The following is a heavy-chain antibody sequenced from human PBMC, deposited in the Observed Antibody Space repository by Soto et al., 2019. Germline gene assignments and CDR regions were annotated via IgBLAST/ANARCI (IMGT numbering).Heavy chain of an antibody. CDR2: VNHSGTT. V-gene: IGHV4-34*01. D-gene: IGHD2-2*01. CDR3: ARGIGYCSSINCYSSRRLRFDS. Sequence: QVQLQQWGAGLLKPSETLSLTCAVYGGSFSGYYWTWIRQSPEKGLEWIGEVNHSGTTYYNPSLKTRVTISVHTHKNQFSLKMSSVTAAYTAVYYCARGIGYCSSINCYSSRRLRFDSWGQGTLVTVSS. CDR1: GGSFSGYY. J-gene: IGHJ4*02.